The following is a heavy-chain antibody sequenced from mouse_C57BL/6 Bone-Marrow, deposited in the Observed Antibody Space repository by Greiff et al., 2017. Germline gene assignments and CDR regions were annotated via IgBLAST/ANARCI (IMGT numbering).Heavy chain of an antibody. V-gene: IGHV1-64*01. CDR3: ARGITTVVATNFDY. CDR2: IHPNSGST. Sequence: VQLQQPGAELVKPGASVKLSCKASGYTFTSYWMHWVQQRPGQGLAWIGMIHPNSGSTNYNEKFKSKATLTVDKSSSTAYLQLSSLTSEDAAVYYCARGITTVVATNFDYWGQGTTLTGSS. D-gene: IGHD1-1*01. J-gene: IGHJ2*01. CDR1: GYTFTSYW.